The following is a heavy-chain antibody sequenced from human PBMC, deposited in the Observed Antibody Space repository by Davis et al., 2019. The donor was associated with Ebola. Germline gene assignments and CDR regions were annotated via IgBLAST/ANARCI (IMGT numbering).Heavy chain of an antibody. CDR3: ARGLRRDVVMLPTAPHYYYYGMDV. V-gene: IGHV4-34*01. CDR1: GGSFNHYY. D-gene: IGHD2/OR15-2a*01. Sequence: PSETLSLTCAVYGGSFNHYYWNWIRQPPGKGLEWIGEINHSEKTQYNPSLKSRVTISVDRSKNQFSLKLTSVTAADTAVYFCARGLRRDVVMLPTAPHYYYYGMDVWGKGTTVTVSS. J-gene: IGHJ6*04. CDR2: INHSEKT.